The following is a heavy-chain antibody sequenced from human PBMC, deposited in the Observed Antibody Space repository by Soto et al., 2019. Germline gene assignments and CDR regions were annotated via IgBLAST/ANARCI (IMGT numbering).Heavy chain of an antibody. Sequence: QLLESGPGLVKPSETLSLTCTVSGGSISSSSYYWGWIRQPPGKGLEWIGSIYYSGSTYYNPSLKSRVTISVDTSKNQFSLKLSSVTAADTAVYYCARHEEGVTVHYYYGMDVWGQGTTVTVSS. V-gene: IGHV4-39*01. D-gene: IGHD2-8*01. CDR3: ARHEEGVTVHYYYGMDV. J-gene: IGHJ6*02. CDR1: GGSISSSSYY. CDR2: IYYSGST.